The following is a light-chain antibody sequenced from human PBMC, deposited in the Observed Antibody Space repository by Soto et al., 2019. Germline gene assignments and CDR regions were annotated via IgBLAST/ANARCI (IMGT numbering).Light chain of an antibody. J-gene: IGKJ4*01. CDR1: QSLLHSNGHTY. CDR3: MQALQTPIT. V-gene: IGKV2-28*01. Sequence: DVVMTQSALSLLVTPGEPASISCRSSQSLLHSNGHTYLHWYLQKPGQSPQLLIYLGFDRASGVPDRFSGSGSDTDFTLNISRVEADDVGVYYCMQALQTPITFGGGTKVEIK. CDR2: LGF.